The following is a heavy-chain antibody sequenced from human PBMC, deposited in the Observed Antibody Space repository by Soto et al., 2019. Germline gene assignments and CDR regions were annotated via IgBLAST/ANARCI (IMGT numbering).Heavy chain of an antibody. CDR3: ARGRGWRDY. CDR2: INLNSGDT. CDR1: GYTFTSYD. J-gene: IGHJ4*02. D-gene: IGHD6-19*01. Sequence: ASVKVSCKASGYTFTSYDINWVRQAAGQGLEWMGWINLNSGDTDYAQKFQGRLTMTRDTSISTAYMELSSLSSEDTAVYYCARGRGWRDYWGQGTLVTVSS. V-gene: IGHV1-8*01.